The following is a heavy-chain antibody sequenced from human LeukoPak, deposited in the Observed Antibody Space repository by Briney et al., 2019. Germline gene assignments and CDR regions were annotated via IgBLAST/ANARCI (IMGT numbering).Heavy chain of an antibody. CDR2: IYYSGST. CDR3: ARMSDSVGSRDY. J-gene: IGHJ4*02. CDR1: GGSISSSSYY. V-gene: IGHV4-39*01. D-gene: IGHD1-26*01. Sequence: SETLSLTCTVSGGSISSSSYYWGWIRQPPGKGLEWIGSIYYSGSTYYNPSLKSRVTISVDTSKNQFSLKLSSVTAADTAVYYCARMSDSVGSRDYWGQGTLVTVSS.